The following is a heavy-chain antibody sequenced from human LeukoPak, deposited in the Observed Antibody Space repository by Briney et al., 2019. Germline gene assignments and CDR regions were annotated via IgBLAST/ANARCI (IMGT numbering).Heavy chain of an antibody. Sequence: PSGTLSLTCAVSGGSISSSNWWSWVRQPPGKGLEWIGEIYHSGSTNYNPSLKSRVTISVDKSKNQFSLKLSSVTAADTAVYYCARGYRYYYDSSGSYYFDYWGQGTLVTVSS. J-gene: IGHJ4*02. CDR3: ARGYRYYYDSSGSYYFDY. CDR2: IYHSGST. V-gene: IGHV4-4*02. D-gene: IGHD3-22*01. CDR1: GGSISSSNW.